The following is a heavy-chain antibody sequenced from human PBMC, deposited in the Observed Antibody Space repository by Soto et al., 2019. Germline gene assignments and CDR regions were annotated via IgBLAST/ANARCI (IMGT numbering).Heavy chain of an antibody. J-gene: IGHJ4*02. V-gene: IGHV3-30*03. Sequence: QVQLVESGGGVVLPGTSLRLSCAASGFIFSRSGMHWVRQAPGKGLEWVAVISYDGNTKYYADSVKGRFTISRDNSKNTLYLQMTSLRVEDTAVYYCADQIATCHWVQGTLVTVSS. CDR1: GFIFSRSG. D-gene: IGHD6-13*01. CDR2: ISYDGNTK. CDR3: ADQIATCH.